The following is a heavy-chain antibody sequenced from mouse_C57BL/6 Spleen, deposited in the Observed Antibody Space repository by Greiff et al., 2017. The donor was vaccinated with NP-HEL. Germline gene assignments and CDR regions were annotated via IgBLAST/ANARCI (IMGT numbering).Heavy chain of an antibody. CDR3: ARHPLSPYYAMDY. Sequence: EVQLVESGGDLVKPGGSLKLSCAASGFTFSSYGMSWVRQTPDKRLEWVATISSGGSYTYYPDSVKGRFTISRDNAKNTLYLQMSSLKSEDTAMYYCARHPLSPYYAMDYWGQGTSVTVSS. CDR2: ISSGGSYT. V-gene: IGHV5-6*01. CDR1: GFTFSSYG. J-gene: IGHJ4*01.